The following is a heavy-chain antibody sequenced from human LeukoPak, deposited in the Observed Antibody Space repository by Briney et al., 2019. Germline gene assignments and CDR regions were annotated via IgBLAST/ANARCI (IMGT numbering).Heavy chain of an antibody. CDR2: IYYSGST. CDR3: ARDPDVGWAPHPV. Sequence: SQTLSLTCTVSGGSISSGGYYWSWIRQHPGKGLEWIGYIYYSGSTYYNPSLKSRVTISVDTSKNQFSLKLSSVTAADTAVYYCARDPDVGWAPHPVWGQGTLVTVSS. J-gene: IGHJ4*02. V-gene: IGHV4-31*03. D-gene: IGHD1-26*01. CDR1: GGSISSGGYY.